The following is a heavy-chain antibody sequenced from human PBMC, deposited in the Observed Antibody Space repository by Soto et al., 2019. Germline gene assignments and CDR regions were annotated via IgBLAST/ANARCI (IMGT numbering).Heavy chain of an antibody. V-gene: IGHV3-64D*06. J-gene: IGHJ6*02. CDR1: GFTFSNYA. D-gene: IGHD2-2*01. Sequence: GGSLRLSCSASGFTFSNYALHWARQAPRKGLAYVSSISSNGGFTYYSDSVKGRFTISRDNSKNTLSLQMTSLRPEDTAVYYCVTTGHCSGTRCYEFRDYYYGMDVWGQGTTVTVSS. CDR3: VTTGHCSGTRCYEFRDYYYGMDV. CDR2: ISSNGGFT.